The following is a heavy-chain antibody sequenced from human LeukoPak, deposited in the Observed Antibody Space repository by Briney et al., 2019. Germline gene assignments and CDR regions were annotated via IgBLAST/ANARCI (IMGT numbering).Heavy chain of an antibody. D-gene: IGHD6-13*01. CDR3: AKDSRGGPDYLAAAGYYYGMDV. V-gene: IGHV3-23*01. CDR2: LSGRGSNT. Sequence: GGSLRLSCAASGFNFTNYAMSWVRQAPAKGLEWVSALSGRGSNTYYADAVKGRFTISRDNSKNTLYLQMNSLRAEDTAVYYCAKDSRGGPDYLAAAGYYYGMDVWGQGTTVTVSS. J-gene: IGHJ6*02. CDR1: GFNFTNYA.